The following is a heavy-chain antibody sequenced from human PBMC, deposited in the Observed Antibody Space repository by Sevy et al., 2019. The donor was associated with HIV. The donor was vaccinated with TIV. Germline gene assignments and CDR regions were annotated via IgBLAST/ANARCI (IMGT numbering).Heavy chain of an antibody. Sequence: SETLSLTCAVSGYSIRSAYQWGWIRQPPGKGLEWIGSIYPGGSAFYNPSLKSRVTISLDMSKNQFSLNLRSVTAADTAVYYCAEDKNDYGGADFDSWGPGTLVTVSS. CDR3: AEDKNDYGGADFDS. J-gene: IGHJ4*02. D-gene: IGHD4-17*01. V-gene: IGHV4-38-2*01. CDR2: IYPGGSA. CDR1: GYSIRSAYQ.